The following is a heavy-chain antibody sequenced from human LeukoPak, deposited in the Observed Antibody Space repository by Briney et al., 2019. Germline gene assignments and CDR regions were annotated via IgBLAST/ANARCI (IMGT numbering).Heavy chain of an antibody. V-gene: IGHV1-2*02. Sequence: ASVKVSCKASGYTFTGYYMHWVRQAPGQGLEWMGWINPNSGGTNYAQKFQGRVTMTRDTSIRTAYMELSRLRSDDTAVYYCAIGAGGRPYFFDYWGQGTLVTVSS. CDR2: INPNSGGT. J-gene: IGHJ4*02. CDR3: AIGAGGRPYFFDY. D-gene: IGHD3-10*01. CDR1: GYTFTGYY.